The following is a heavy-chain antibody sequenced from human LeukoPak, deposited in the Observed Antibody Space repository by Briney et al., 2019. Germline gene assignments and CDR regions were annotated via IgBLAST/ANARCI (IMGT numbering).Heavy chain of an antibody. CDR1: GFTFNNYG. V-gene: IGHV3-23*01. Sequence: GGTLRLSCGASGFTFNNYGMNWVRQAPGKGLEWVSAISGSGDNTYYADSVKGRFTISRDNSKNTLYLQMNSLRAEDTAVYYCAKDQLWFGEPYYFDYWGQGTLVTVSS. CDR3: AKDQLWFGEPYYFDY. CDR2: ISGSGDNT. D-gene: IGHD3-10*01. J-gene: IGHJ4*02.